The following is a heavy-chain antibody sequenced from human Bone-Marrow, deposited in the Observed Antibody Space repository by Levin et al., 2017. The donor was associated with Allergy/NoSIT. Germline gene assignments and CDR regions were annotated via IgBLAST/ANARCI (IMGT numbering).Heavy chain of an antibody. CDR3: ARWFSETLSYHYGMDG. CDR2: ISSSGSTM. Sequence: PGGSLRLSCAASGFIFSSYEMNWVRQTPGKGLVWVSFISSSGSTMYLDSVKGRFTISRDNAKNSLYLQMNSLRAEDTAVYYCARWFSETLSYHYGMDGWGQGTTVTVSS. D-gene: IGHD3-10*01. J-gene: IGHJ6*02. CDR1: GFIFSSYE. V-gene: IGHV3-48*03.